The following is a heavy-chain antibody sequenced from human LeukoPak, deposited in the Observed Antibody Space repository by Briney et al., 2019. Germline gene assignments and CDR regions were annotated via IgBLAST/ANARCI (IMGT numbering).Heavy chain of an antibody. Sequence: GGSLRLSCAASGFTSSSYAMSWVRQAPGKGLVWVSRINNDGSSTIYADSVKGRFTISRDNAKNTLYLQMNSLRDDDTAVYYCVRDNGGEHLWGQGTLVTVSS. CDR3: VRDNGGEHL. J-gene: IGHJ4*02. CDR2: INNDGSST. D-gene: IGHD3-16*01. V-gene: IGHV3-74*01. CDR1: GFTSSSYA.